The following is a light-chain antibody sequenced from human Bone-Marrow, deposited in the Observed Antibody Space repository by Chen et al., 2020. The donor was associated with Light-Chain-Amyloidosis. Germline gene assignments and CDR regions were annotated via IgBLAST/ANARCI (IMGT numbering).Light chain of an antibody. V-gene: IGLV3-21*02. CDR3: QVWDRSSDRPV. CDR1: NIGSTS. Sequence: YVLTHPASVSGAPGQPATIACGGNNIGSTSVHWYQQTPGQAPLRVVYDDRDRPSGIPERLSGSNSGNTATLTIRRVEAGDEADYYCQVWDRSSDRPVFGGGTKLTVL. J-gene: IGLJ3*02. CDR2: DDR.